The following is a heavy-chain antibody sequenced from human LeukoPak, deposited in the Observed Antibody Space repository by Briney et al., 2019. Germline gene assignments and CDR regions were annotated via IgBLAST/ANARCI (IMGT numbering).Heavy chain of an antibody. CDR1: GYTFTGYY. CDR3: ARSIAAAGRRVDY. D-gene: IGHD6-13*01. Sequence: ASVKVSCKASGYTFTGYYMHWVRQAPGQGLEWMGWINPNSGGTNYAQKFQGRVTTTRDTSISTAYMELSRLRSDDTAVYYCARSIAAAGRRVDYWGQGTLVTVSS. V-gene: IGHV1-2*02. CDR2: INPNSGGT. J-gene: IGHJ4*02.